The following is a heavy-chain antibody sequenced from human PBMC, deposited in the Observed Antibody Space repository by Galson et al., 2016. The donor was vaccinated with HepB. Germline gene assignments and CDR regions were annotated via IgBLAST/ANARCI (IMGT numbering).Heavy chain of an antibody. Sequence: SVKVSCKASGHTFTGYYMHWVRQAPGQGLEWMGWIHTSSGNPTYAQGFTGRFVFSLDTSVSTAYLEISSLKSEDTAVYYCARDGRGMDVWGQGTTVTVSS. CDR3: ARDGRGMDV. CDR2: IHTSSGNP. CDR1: GHTFTGYY. V-gene: IGHV7-4-1*02. D-gene: IGHD3/OR15-3a*01. J-gene: IGHJ6*02.